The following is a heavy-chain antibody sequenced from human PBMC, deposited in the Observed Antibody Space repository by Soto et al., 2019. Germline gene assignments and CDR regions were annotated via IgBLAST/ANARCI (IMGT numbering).Heavy chain of an antibody. J-gene: IGHJ6*02. CDR1: GYTFTTYG. D-gene: IGHD3-10*01. Sequence: QVQLEQSAPEVKKPGASVKVSCKASGYTFTTYGISWVRQAPGEGLEWLGWINTHNGNTNYAQNLQGRVFMTAATSTNTAYMELRSLRSDDTAIYYCTREGSAPYYYNGMDAWAQGTTVTVS. CDR3: TREGSAPYYYNGMDA. V-gene: IGHV1-18*01. CDR2: INTHNGNT.